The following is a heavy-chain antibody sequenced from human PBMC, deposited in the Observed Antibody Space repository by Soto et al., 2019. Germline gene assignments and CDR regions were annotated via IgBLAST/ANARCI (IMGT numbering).Heavy chain of an antibody. CDR1: GGSINNHY. D-gene: IGHD4-17*01. J-gene: IGHJ4*02. V-gene: IGHV4-59*11. CDR2: VYYNGIT. Sequence: SETLSLTCTVSGGSINNHYWSWIRQPPGKGLEWLGYVYYNGITNYNPSLKSRVTMSVGTSKNQVSLKLSSVTAADTAVYYCASSYGDYFDYWGQGTLVTVSS. CDR3: ASSYGDYFDY.